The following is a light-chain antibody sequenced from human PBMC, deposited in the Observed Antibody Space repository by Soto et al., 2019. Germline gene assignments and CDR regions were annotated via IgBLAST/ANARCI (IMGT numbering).Light chain of an antibody. CDR3: QTWGTGIRV. V-gene: IGLV4-69*01. Sequence: QLVLTQSPSASDSLGASVKLTCTLSSGHSSYAIAWHQQQPEKGPRYLMKLNSDGSHSKGDGIPDRFSGSSSGAERYLTISSLQSEDEADYDCQTWGTGIRVFGGGTKLTVL. CDR2: LNSDGSH. CDR1: SGHSSYA. J-gene: IGLJ3*02.